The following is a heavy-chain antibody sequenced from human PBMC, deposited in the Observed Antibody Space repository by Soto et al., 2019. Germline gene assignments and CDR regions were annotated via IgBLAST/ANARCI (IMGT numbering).Heavy chain of an antibody. CDR2: IYYSGST. Sequence: SETLSLTCTVSGGSISSSSYYWGWIRQPPGKGLEWIGSIYYSGSTYYNPSLKSRVTISVDTSKNQFSLKLSSVTAADTAVYYCARGGGTDSYYDFWSGSLVWFDPWGQGTLVTVSS. CDR3: ARGGGTDSYYDFWSGSLVWFDP. CDR1: GGSISSSSYY. D-gene: IGHD3-3*01. J-gene: IGHJ5*02. V-gene: IGHV4-39*01.